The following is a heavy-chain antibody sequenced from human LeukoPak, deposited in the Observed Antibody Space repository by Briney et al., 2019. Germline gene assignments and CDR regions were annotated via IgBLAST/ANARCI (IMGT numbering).Heavy chain of an antibody. Sequence: GGSLRLSCAASGFTVDSNYLSWVRQAPGKGLEWVSTIYTGGNTYYAASVKGRFTISRDFSKNTVFLHMNSLRAEDTAIYYCARGDDSGYYDYFDYWGQGALVTVSS. CDR3: ARGDDSGYYDYFDY. V-gene: IGHV3-53*01. D-gene: IGHD3-22*01. J-gene: IGHJ4*02. CDR2: IYTGGNT. CDR1: GFTVDSNY.